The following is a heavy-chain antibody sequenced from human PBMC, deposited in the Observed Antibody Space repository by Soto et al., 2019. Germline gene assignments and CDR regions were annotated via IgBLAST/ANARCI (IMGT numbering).Heavy chain of an antibody. CDR1: GGSISSSSYY. CDR3: ARRAGYSYGQRGGAFDI. J-gene: IGHJ3*02. D-gene: IGHD5-18*01. CDR2: IYYSGST. Sequence: QLQLQESGPGLVKPSETLSLTCTVSGGSISSSSYYWGWIRQPPGKGLERIGSIYYSGSTYYNPSLKSRVTISVDTSKNQFSLKLSSVTAADTAVYYCARRAGYSYGQRGGAFDIWGQGTMVTVSS. V-gene: IGHV4-39*01.